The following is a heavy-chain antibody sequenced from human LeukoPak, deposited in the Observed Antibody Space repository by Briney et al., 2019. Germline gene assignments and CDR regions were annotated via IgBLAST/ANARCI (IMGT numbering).Heavy chain of an antibody. CDR2: IVVGSGNT. D-gene: IGHD3-22*01. J-gene: IGHJ4*02. V-gene: IGHV1-58*02. CDR1: GFTFTTSA. CDR3: AAAYRYFYDRGGYFDY. Sequence: SVKVSCKASGFTFTTSAMQWVRQARGQRLEWIGWIVVGSGNTNYAQKFQERVTITRDMSTSTAFMELSSLRSEDTAVYYCAAAYRYFYDRGGYFDYWGQGTLVTVSS.